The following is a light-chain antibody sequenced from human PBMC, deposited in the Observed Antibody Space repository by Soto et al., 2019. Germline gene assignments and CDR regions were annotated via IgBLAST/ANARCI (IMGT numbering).Light chain of an antibody. Sequence: EIVLTQSPSTLSLSPGERATLSCRASQDINTYLAWYQQKPGQAPRLLIYDASSGATGIPDRFSGRGSEPDFTLTIIRSEHEDFAVYYCQYYCNSRMTFGQGTRLEI. CDR3: QYYCNSRMT. V-gene: IGKV3-20*01. J-gene: IGKJ5*01. CDR2: DAS. CDR1: QDINTY.